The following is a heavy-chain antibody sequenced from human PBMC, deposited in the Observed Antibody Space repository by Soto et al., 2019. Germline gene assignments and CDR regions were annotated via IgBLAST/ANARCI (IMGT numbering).Heavy chain of an antibody. D-gene: IGHD3-22*01. CDR3: ARGRYLDSSDYWVANLPFDH. Sequence: RRLSCAASGFTFNSYVVTWVRQAPGEGLEWVSSISRSGRGSAYYADSVKGRFTISRDNSENTLFLQMNNLRDEDTALYYCARGRYLDSSDYWVANLPFDHWGLGTLVTVSS. CDR1: GFTFNSYV. CDR2: ISRSGRGSA. V-gene: IGHV3-23*01. J-gene: IGHJ4*02.